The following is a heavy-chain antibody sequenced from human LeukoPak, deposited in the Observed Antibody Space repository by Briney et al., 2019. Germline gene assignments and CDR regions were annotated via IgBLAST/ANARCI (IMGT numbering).Heavy chain of an antibody. D-gene: IGHD3-16*01. J-gene: IGHJ4*02. CDR1: GFSFNNDW. CDR2: INQDGSEK. V-gene: IGHV3-7*01. Sequence: PGGSLRLSCATSGFSFNNDWMDWVRQAPGKGLEWVANINQDGSEKNCLDSVKGRFAISRDNAQNSLYLQMNGLRVEDTAVYYCTRRLDEWSQGTLVTVSS. CDR3: TRRLDE.